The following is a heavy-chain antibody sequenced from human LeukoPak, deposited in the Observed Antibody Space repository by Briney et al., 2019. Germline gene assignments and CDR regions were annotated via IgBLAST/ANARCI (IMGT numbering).Heavy chain of an antibody. J-gene: IGHJ4*02. CDR1: GFTFSSYS. D-gene: IGHD3-22*01. CDR3: AREGDSSGPSVGLDY. Sequence: GGSLRLSCAASGFTFSSYSMNWVRQAPGKGLEWVSYISGGSSTIYHADSVKGRFTISRDDAKNTLDPQMNSLRDEDTAVYYCAREGDSSGPSVGLDYWGQGTLVTVSS. CDR2: ISGGSSTI. V-gene: IGHV3-48*02.